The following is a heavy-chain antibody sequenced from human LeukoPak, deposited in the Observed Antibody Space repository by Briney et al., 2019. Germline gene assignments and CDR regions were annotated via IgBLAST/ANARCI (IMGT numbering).Heavy chain of an antibody. V-gene: IGHV1-69*13. D-gene: IGHD2-21*02. Sequence: GASVKVSCKASGGTFSSYAISWVRQAPGQGLEWMGGIIPIFGTANYAQKFQGRVTITADESTSTAYMELSSLRSEDTAVYYCASTCCGGDCSPQYYYYYGMDVWGQGTTVTVSS. J-gene: IGHJ6*02. CDR1: GGTFSSYA. CDR2: IIPIFGTA. CDR3: ASTCCGGDCSPQYYYYYGMDV.